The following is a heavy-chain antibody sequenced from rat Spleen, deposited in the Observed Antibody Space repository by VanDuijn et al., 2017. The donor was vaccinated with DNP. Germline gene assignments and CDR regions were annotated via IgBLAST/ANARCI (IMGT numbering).Heavy chain of an antibody. CDR3: ARPFYYYSSYPDWFAY. Sequence: QVQLQQSGPELAKPGSSVKISCKASGYTFTSYYIGWIKQTTGQGLEYVGYINTGSGGTDYNEKFKGKATLTVDKSSSTAFMQLSSLTPADSAVYYCARPFYYYSSYPDWFAYWGQGTLVTVSS. V-gene: IGHV1-43*01. D-gene: IGHD1-2*01. CDR1: GYTFTSYY. CDR2: INTGSGGT. J-gene: IGHJ3*01.